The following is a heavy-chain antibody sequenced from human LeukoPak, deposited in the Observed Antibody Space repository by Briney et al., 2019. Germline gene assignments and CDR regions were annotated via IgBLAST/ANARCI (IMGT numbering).Heavy chain of an antibody. V-gene: IGHV3-30*02. CDR1: GFTFSRLG. CDR2: IHNDGTQG. CDR3: AKEGDEFRGYLDV. Sequence: GESLKISCAASGFTFSRLGMQWVRQAPGKGLEWVAVIHNDGTQGQYADSVKGRFTISKDNSQNTLHLQMNNLRDDDTAVYYCAKEGDEFRGYLDVWGKGTTVTVSS. D-gene: IGHD3-16*01. J-gene: IGHJ6*03.